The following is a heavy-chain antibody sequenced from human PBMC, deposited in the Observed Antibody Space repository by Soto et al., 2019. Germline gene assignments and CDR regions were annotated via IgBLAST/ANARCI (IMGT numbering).Heavy chain of an antibody. Sequence: ASVKVSCKASGYTFTRYYMHSVRQAPGQGLEWMGIINPSGGSTSYAQKFQGRVTMTRYTSTSTVYMELSSLRSEDTAVYYCARVFRKTPYYDILTGSGPFDPWGQGTLVTVS. CDR2: INPSGGST. D-gene: IGHD3-9*01. CDR1: GYTFTRYY. J-gene: IGHJ5*02. CDR3: ARVFRKTPYYDILTGSGPFDP. V-gene: IGHV1-46*01.